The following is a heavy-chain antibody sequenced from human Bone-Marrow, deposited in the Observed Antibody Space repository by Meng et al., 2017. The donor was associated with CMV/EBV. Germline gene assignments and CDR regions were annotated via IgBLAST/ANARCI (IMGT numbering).Heavy chain of an antibody. Sequence: GESLKISCAASGFTFSSYAMSWVRQAPGKGLEWVSAISGSGGSTYYADSVKGRFTISRDNSKNTLYLQMNSLRAEDTAVYYCAKDQGLDFWSGDFDYWGQGTLVTVSS. D-gene: IGHD3-3*01. CDR3: AKDQGLDFWSGDFDY. CDR1: GFTFSSYA. V-gene: IGHV3-23*01. J-gene: IGHJ4*02. CDR2: ISGSGGST.